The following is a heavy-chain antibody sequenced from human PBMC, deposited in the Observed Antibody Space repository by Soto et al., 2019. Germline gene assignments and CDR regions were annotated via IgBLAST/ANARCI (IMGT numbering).Heavy chain of an antibody. J-gene: IGHJ6*02. CDR2: INHSGST. CDR1: GGSFSCYY. V-gene: IGHV4-34*01. CDR3: ARPHLYYGMDV. Sequence: SETLSLTCAVYGGSFSCYYWSWIRQPPGKGLEWIGEINHSGSTNYNPSLKSRVTISVDTSKNQFSLKLSSVTAADTAVYYCARPHLYYGMDVWGQGTTVTVSS.